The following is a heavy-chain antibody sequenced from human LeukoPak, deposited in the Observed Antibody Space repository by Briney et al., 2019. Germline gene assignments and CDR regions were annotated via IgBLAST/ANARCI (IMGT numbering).Heavy chain of an antibody. CDR2: IYYSGST. Sequence: SETLSLTCSVSGGSISSRSYDWGWIRQPPGKGLEWIGSIYYSGSTYYNPSLKSRVTISVDTSKNQFSLKLSSVTAADTAVYYCARHGYYYDSSGYSYYYYYYMDVWGKGTTVTISS. CDR3: ARHGYYYDSSGYSYYYYYYMDV. J-gene: IGHJ6*03. D-gene: IGHD3-22*01. CDR1: GGSISSRSYD. V-gene: IGHV4-39*01.